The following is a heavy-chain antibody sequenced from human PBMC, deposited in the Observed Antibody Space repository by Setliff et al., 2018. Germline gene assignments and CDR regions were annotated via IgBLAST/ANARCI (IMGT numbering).Heavy chain of an antibody. CDR2: IYTSGST. CDR3: ARVSTVTTWPYYYYMDV. D-gene: IGHD4-4*01. Sequence: SETLSLTCAVSGGSISSYYWSWIRQPAGKGLEWIGRIYTSGSTNYNPSLKSRVTMSVDTSKNQFSLKLSSVTAADTAVYYCARVSTVTTWPYYYYMDVWGKGTTVTVSS. J-gene: IGHJ6*03. V-gene: IGHV4-4*07. CDR1: GGSISSYY.